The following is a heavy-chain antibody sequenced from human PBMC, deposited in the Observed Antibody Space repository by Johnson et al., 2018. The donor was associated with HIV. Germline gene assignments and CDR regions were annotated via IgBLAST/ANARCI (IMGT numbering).Heavy chain of an antibody. Sequence: MLLVESGGGLVQPGGSLRLSCAASGFTFSSYDMHWVRQATGKGLEWVSAIGTAGDTYYPGSVKGRFTISRENAKNSLYLQMNNLRAEYTAVYYCAKGGEVWYGAFDFWGQGTMAIVSS. V-gene: IGHV3-13*01. CDR1: GFTFSSYD. CDR2: IGTAGDT. J-gene: IGHJ3*01. CDR3: AKGGEVWYGAFDF. D-gene: IGHD6-13*01.